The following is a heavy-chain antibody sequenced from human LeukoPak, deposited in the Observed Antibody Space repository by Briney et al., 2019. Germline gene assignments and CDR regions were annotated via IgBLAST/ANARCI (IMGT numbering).Heavy chain of an antibody. Sequence: GSSVKVSCKASGGTFSSYAISWVRQAPGQGLEWMGGIIPIFGTANYAQKFQGRVTITTVESTSTAYMELSSLRSEDTAVYYCARGFVYARYDNWFDPWGQGTLVTVSS. V-gene: IGHV1-69*05. J-gene: IGHJ5*02. CDR2: IIPIFGTA. CDR1: GGTFSSYA. CDR3: ARGFVYARYDNWFDP. D-gene: IGHD2-8*01.